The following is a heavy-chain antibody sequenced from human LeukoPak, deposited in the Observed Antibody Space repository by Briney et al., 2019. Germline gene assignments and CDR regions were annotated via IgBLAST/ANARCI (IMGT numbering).Heavy chain of an antibody. CDR2: IYYSGST. CDR3: ARSKGAHYYYYGMDV. CDR1: DDSISSYY. D-gene: IGHD3-16*01. J-gene: IGHJ6*02. V-gene: IGHV4-59*01. Sequence: SETLSLTCTVSDDSISSYYWSWIRQPPGKGLEWIGYIYYSGSTDYNPSLKSRVTMSVDTPKNQLSLKLSSVSAADTAVYYCARSKGAHYYYYGMDVWGQGTTVTVSS.